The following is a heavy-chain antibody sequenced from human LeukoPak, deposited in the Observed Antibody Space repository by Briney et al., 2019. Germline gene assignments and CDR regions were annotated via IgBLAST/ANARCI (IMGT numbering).Heavy chain of an antibody. CDR3: ASASCSGSSCYSGYFDY. D-gene: IGHD2-15*01. V-gene: IGHV3-53*01. J-gene: IGHJ4*02. Sequence: GGSLRLSCAASGFSVSSNYMSWVRQAPGKGLEWVSVIYRGGSTYYADSVRDRFIIFRDNSKNTLYLQMNSLRAEDTAVYYCASASCSGSSCYSGYFDYWGQGTLVTVSS. CDR1: GFSVSSNY. CDR2: IYRGGST.